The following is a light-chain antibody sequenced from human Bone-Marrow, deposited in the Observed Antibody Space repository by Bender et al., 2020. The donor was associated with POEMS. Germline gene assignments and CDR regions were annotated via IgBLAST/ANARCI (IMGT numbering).Light chain of an antibody. V-gene: IGLV2-23*02. CDR2: EVF. J-gene: IGLJ3*02. CDR3: CSYAGSDTLM. CDR1: SSDFGTYNL. Sequence: QSALTQAASVSGSPGQSITISCTGASSDFGTYNLVSWYQHHPGKAPKLMIYEVFKRPSGVSNRFSGSKSGNTASLTISGLQAEDEADYYCCSYAGSDTLMFGGGTKLTVL.